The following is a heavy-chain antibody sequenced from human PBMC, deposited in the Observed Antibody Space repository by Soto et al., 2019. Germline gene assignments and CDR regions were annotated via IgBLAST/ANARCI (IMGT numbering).Heavy chain of an antibody. D-gene: IGHD4-4*01. CDR2: IGTSGRTI. CDR1: GFTFSNYE. J-gene: IGHJ6*02. CDR3: ARDPAIYSGKFDYGLDV. V-gene: IGHV3-48*03. Sequence: GGSLRLSCAVSGFTFSNYEMNWVRQAPGKGLEWVSYIGTSGRTIYYADSVRGRLTISRDNAKNSLYLQMNSLRAEDTAVYYCARDPAIYSGKFDYGLDVWGQGTTVTVSS.